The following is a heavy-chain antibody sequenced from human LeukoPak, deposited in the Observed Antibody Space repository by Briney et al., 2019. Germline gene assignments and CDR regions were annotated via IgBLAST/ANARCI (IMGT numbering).Heavy chain of an antibody. CDR1: GFTFSSYE. CDR2: ISSSSSYI. D-gene: IGHD3-3*01. V-gene: IGHV3-21*01. J-gene: IGHJ3*02. Sequence: GGSLRLSCAASGFTFSSYEMNWVRQAPGKGLEWVSSISSSSSYIYYADSVKGRFTISRDNAKNSLYLQMNSLRAEDTAVYYCARAYDFWSGYYTLDAFDIWGQGTMVTVSS. CDR3: ARAYDFWSGYYTLDAFDI.